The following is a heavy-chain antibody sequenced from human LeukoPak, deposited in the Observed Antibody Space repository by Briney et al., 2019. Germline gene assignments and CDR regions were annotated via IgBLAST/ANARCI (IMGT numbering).Heavy chain of an antibody. V-gene: IGHV1-2*02. CDR1: GYTFTGYY. J-gene: IGHJ5*02. CDR2: ISANSGGT. D-gene: IGHD3-10*01. Sequence: ASVKVSCKASGYTFTGYYMHWVRQAPGQGLEWVGWISANSGGTNYAQKFQGRVTMTRDTSISTAYMELNGLRSDDTAVYYCARGTLVRGSGWFDPWGQGTLVTVSS. CDR3: ARGTLVRGSGWFDP.